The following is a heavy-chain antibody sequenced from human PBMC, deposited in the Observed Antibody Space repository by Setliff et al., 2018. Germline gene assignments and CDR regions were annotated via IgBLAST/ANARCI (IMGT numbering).Heavy chain of an antibody. J-gene: IGHJ5*02. Sequence: SETLSLTCTVSGDSISSYYWSWIRQPPGKGLEWIGYIYYSGSTNYNPSLKSRVTMSVATFENHFSLKLNSLTAADTTVYYCARVTNWGLDLRFDPWGQGILVTVSS. CDR3: ARVTNWGLDLRFDP. CDR2: IYYSGST. CDR1: GDSISSYY. D-gene: IGHD7-27*01. V-gene: IGHV4-59*01.